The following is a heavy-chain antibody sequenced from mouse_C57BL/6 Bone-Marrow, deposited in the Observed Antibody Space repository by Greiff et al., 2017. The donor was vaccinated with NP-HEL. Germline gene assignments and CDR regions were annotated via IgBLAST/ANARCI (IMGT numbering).Heavy chain of an antibody. Sequence: EVQLQESGPGLVKPSQSLSLTCSVTGYSITSGYYWNWIRQFPGNKLEWMGYISYDGSNNYNPSLKNRISITRDTSKNQFFLKLNSVTTEDTATYYCADGYHYYYAMDYWGQGTSVTVSS. V-gene: IGHV3-6*01. CDR3: ADGYHYYYAMDY. CDR2: ISYDGSN. CDR1: GYSITSGYY. J-gene: IGHJ4*01. D-gene: IGHD2-3*01.